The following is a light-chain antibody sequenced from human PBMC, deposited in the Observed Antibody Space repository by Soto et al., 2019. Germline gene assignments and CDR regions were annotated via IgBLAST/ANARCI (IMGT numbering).Light chain of an antibody. CDR1: QSITTY. CDR3: QQSYSTPPYT. V-gene: IGKV1-39*01. J-gene: IGKJ2*01. Sequence: DIQMTQSPSSLSASVGDRVTITCRASQSITTYLSWYQQKPGKAPNLLIYAASSLQSGVPSRFSGSGYGTEFTLTISSLQPEDFATYYCQQSYSTPPYTFGQGTKLEIK. CDR2: AAS.